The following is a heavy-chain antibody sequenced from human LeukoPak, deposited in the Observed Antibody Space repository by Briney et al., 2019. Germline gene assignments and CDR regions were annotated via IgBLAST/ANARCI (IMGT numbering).Heavy chain of an antibody. V-gene: IGHV2-5*02. CDR1: GFSLTTRGVG. Sequence: ESGPTLVNPTQTLTLTCTFSGFSLTTRGVGVGWIRQSPGKALEWLALIYWDDDKRYSPSLKSRLTITKDTSKNQVVLTMTNMDPVDTATYYCAHRTDLYSSSWYWGYWGQGTLVTVSS. D-gene: IGHD6-13*01. J-gene: IGHJ4*02. CDR2: IYWDDDK. CDR3: AHRTDLYSSSWYWGY.